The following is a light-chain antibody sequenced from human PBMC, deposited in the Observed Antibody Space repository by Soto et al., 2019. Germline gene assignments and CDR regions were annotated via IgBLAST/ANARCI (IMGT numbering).Light chain of an antibody. CDR3: AAWDDSLNGLV. CDR2: SNN. V-gene: IGLV1-44*01. Sequence: QPVLTQPPSASGTPGQRVTISCSGSSSNIGSNTVNWYQQLPGTAPKLLIYSNNQRPSGVPDRFSGSKYGTSASLAISGLQSEDEADYYCAAWDDSLNGLVFGGGTKVTVL. CDR1: SSNIGSNT. J-gene: IGLJ2*01.